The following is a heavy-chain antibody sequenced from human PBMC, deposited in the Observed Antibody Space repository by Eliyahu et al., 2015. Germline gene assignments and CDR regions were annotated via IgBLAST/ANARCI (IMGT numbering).Heavy chain of an antibody. J-gene: IGHJ4*02. V-gene: IGHV1-2*02. Sequence: QVQLVQSGAEVKKPGASVKVSCKASGYTFTGYXMHWVRQAPGQGLEWMGWINPNSGGTNYAQKFQGRVTMTRDTSISTAYMELSRLRSDDTAVYYCARKDGARGYSYGAVWSFDYWGQGTLVTVSS. D-gene: IGHD5-18*01. CDR2: INPNSGGT. CDR1: GYTFTGYX. CDR3: ARKDGARGYSYGAVWSFDY.